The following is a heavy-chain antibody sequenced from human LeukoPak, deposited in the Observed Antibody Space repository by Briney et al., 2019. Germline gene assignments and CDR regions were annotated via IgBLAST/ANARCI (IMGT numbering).Heavy chain of an antibody. Sequence: SETLSLTCTVSGGSISSYYWSWIRQPPGKGLEWIGYIYYSGSTNYNPSLKSRVTISVDTSKNQFSLKLGSVTAADTAVYYCARAAEGYYFDYWGQGTLVTVSS. CDR1: GGSISSYY. D-gene: IGHD6-19*01. CDR2: IYYSGST. V-gene: IGHV4-59*01. J-gene: IGHJ4*02. CDR3: ARAAEGYYFDY.